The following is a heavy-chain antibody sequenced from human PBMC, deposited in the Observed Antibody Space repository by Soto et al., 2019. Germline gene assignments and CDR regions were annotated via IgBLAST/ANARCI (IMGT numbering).Heavy chain of an antibody. J-gene: IGHJ1*01. CDR2: ISSDGGFT. CDR3: VAWLLGYCRGGSCYDHHQY. Sequence: PGGSLRLSCAASGFSFDTYGMHWVRHAPGKGLEFMAVISSDGGFTNYADSVKGRFTISRDNSNSALYLQMNTLRAEDTAVYYCVAWLLGYCRGGSCYDHHQYWGQGTLVTGSS. V-gene: IGHV3-30*03. CDR1: GFSFDTYG. D-gene: IGHD2-15*01.